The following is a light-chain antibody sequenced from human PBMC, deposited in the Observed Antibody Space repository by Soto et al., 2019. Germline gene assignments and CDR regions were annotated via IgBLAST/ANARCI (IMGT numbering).Light chain of an antibody. J-gene: IGKJ1*01. V-gene: IGKV1-5*03. CDR2: KAS. Sequence: IHMTQSPSTLSGSVGDRVTITSRASQTISSWLAWYQQKPGKAPKLLIYKASTLKSGVPSRFSGSGSGTEFTLTISSLQPEDFATYYCQQSYSTPWTFGQGTKVDNK. CDR3: QQSYSTPWT. CDR1: QTISSW.